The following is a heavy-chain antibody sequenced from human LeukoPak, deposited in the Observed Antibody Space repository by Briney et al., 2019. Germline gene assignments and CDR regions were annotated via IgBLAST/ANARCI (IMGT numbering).Heavy chain of an antibody. V-gene: IGHV4-31*03. J-gene: IGHJ5*02. CDR1: GGSISSGGYY. Sequence: PSQTLSLTCTVSGGSISSGGYYWSWIRQHPGKGLEWIGYIYYSGSTYYNPSLKSRVTISVDTSKNQFSLKLSSVTAADTAVYYCARASPGRQQLVWWFDPWGQGTLVTVYS. D-gene: IGHD6-13*01. CDR3: ARASPGRQQLVWWFDP. CDR2: IYYSGST.